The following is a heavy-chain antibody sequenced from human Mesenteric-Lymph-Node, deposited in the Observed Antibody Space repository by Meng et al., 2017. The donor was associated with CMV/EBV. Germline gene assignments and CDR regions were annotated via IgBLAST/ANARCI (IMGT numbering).Heavy chain of an antibody. Sequence: SETLSLTCTVSGGSISIYYWSWIRQPPGKGLEWIGYIYYSGSTNYNPSLKSRVTISIGTSKNQFSLRLSSVTAADTAMYYCASHSYCSSTSCYDQSDYYYYGMDVWGQGTTVTVSS. CDR2: IYYSGST. V-gene: IGHV4-59*01. CDR3: ASHSYCSSTSCYDQSDYYYYGMDV. J-gene: IGHJ6*02. D-gene: IGHD2-2*01. CDR1: GGSISIYY.